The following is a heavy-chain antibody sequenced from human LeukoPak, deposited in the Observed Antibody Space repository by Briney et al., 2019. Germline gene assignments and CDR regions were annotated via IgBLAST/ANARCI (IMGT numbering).Heavy chain of an antibody. CDR1: GSTFSSYG. D-gene: IGHD2-2*02. J-gene: IGHJ6*02. CDR2: IWYDGSNK. V-gene: IGHV3-33*01. Sequence: GGSLRLSCAASGSTFSSYGMHWVRQAPGKGLEWVAVIWYDGSNKYYADSVKGGFTISRDNSKNTLYLQMNSLRAEDTAVYYCARDGIVVVPAAIPRYYGMDVWGQGTTVTVSS. CDR3: ARDGIVVVPAAIPRYYGMDV.